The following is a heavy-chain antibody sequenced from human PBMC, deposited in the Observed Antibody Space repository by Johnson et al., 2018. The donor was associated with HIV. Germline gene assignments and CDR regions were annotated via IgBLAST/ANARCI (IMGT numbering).Heavy chain of an antibody. Sequence: QVQLVESGGGVVQPGRSLRLSCAASGFTFSSYAMHWVRQAPGKGLEWVAVISYDGSNKYYADSVKGRFTISRDNSKNTLYLQMNSLRAEDTAVYYCAKIKGSSDAFDIWGRGTRVTVSS. D-gene: IGHD6-6*01. CDR1: GFTFSSYA. CDR3: AKIKGSSDAFDI. V-gene: IGHV3-30-3*02. J-gene: IGHJ3*02. CDR2: ISYDGSNK.